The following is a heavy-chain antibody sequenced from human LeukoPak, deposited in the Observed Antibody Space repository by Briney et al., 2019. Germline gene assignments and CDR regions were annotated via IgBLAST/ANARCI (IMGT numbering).Heavy chain of an antibody. CDR3: ARDLTDYGGNSGFDY. D-gene: IGHD4-23*01. Sequence: GSLRLSCAASGFTFSSYGMHWVRQAPGKGLEWVAFIRYDGSNKYYADSVKGRFTISRDNAKNSLYLQMNSLRAEDTAVYYCARDLTDYGGNSGFDYWGQGTLVTVSS. V-gene: IGHV3-30*02. J-gene: IGHJ4*02. CDR1: GFTFSSYG. CDR2: IRYDGSNK.